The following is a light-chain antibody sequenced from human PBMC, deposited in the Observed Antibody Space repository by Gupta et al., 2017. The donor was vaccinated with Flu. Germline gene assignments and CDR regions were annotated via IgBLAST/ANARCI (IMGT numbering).Light chain of an antibody. Sequence: QSALTQPASVSASPGQSIPISCTGTISDVGGYEYVSWYQHHPGKAPKLMIYEVNNRPSGVSNRFSGSKSGNTAALTISGLQAEDEADYYCSSYTSRNTYVFGTGTKVTVL. CDR1: ISDVGGYEY. CDR3: SSYTSRNTYV. V-gene: IGLV2-14*01. J-gene: IGLJ1*01. CDR2: EVN.